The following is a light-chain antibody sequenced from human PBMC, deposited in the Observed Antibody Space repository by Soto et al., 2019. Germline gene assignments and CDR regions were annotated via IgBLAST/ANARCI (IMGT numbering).Light chain of an antibody. Sequence: QSVLTQPHSASGTPGQRVTISCSGSSSNIGSNPVNWYQQLPGTAPKLLIYSNNQRPSGVPGRFSGSKSGTSASLAISGLQSEDEADYYCAAWDDSLNGVVFGGGTKLTVL. V-gene: IGLV1-44*01. J-gene: IGLJ2*01. CDR1: SSNIGSNP. CDR2: SNN. CDR3: AAWDDSLNGVV.